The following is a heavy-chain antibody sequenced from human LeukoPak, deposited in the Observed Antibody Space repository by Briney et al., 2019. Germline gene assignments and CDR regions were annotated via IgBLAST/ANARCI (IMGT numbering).Heavy chain of an antibody. Sequence: ETLSLTCAVSGGSISRNSYYWGWIRQPPGKGLEWVSVIFSGGSSFYADSVKGRFTISRDNSKKTLFLQMNSLRIEDTAVYYCARARVALNWFDPWGQGTLVTVSS. J-gene: IGHJ5*02. CDR3: ARARVALNWFDP. V-gene: IGHV3-53*01. D-gene: IGHD3-3*01. CDR2: IFSGGSS. CDR1: GGSISRNSYY.